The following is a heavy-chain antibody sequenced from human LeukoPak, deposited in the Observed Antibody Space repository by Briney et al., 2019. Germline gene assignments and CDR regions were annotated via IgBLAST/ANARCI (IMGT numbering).Heavy chain of an antibody. V-gene: IGHV3-9*03. CDR1: GFIVNTYY. D-gene: IGHD6-6*01. CDR3: AKGYSSSSAYYFDY. CDR2: ISWNSGSI. Sequence: PGGSLRLSCAVSGFIVNTYYMSWVRQAPGKGLEWVSGISWNSGSIGYADSVKGRFTISRDNAKNSLYLQMNSLRAEDMALYYCAKGYSSSSAYYFDYWGQGTLVTVSS. J-gene: IGHJ4*02.